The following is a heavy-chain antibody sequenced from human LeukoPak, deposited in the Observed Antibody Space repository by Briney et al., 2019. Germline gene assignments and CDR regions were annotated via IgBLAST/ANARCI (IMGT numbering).Heavy chain of an antibody. D-gene: IGHD6-13*01. CDR2: ISSSSSYI. V-gene: IGHV3-21*01. CDR3: ASSYSSPTSLVV. J-gene: IGHJ4*02. Sequence: PGGSLRLSCAASGFTFSSYSMNWVRQAPGKGLEWVSSISSSSSYIYYADSVKGRFTISRDNAKNTLYLQMNSLRAEDTAVYYCASSYSSPTSLVVWGQGTLVTVSS. CDR1: GFTFSSYS.